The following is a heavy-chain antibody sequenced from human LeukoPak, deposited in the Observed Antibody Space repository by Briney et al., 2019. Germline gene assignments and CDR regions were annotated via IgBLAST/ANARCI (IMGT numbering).Heavy chain of an antibody. CDR3: AKDRRACSSSSCYYRFDY. J-gene: IGHJ4*02. V-gene: IGHV3-7*04. Sequence: TGGSLRLSCAASGFTFSSYWMSWVRQAPGKGLEWVANIKQDGNEKYYVDSVKGRFTISRDNAKNSLYLQMNSLRAEDTAVYYCAKDRRACSSSSCYYRFDYWGQGTLVTVSS. CDR1: GFTFSSYW. D-gene: IGHD2-2*01. CDR2: IKQDGNEK.